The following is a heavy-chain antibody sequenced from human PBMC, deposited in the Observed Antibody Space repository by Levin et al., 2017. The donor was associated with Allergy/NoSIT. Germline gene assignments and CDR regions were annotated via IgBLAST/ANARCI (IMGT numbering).Heavy chain of an antibody. D-gene: IGHD3-10*01. CDR2: IDWDDDK. CDR3: ARATNHYYGRGFDY. J-gene: IGHJ4*02. Sequence: SGPTLVKPTQTLTLTCTFSGFSLTTSGMCVSWIRQPPGNALEWLARIDWDDDKYYSTSLKIRLTISRDTSKNQVVLTMTSMDPVDTATYYCARATNHYYGRGFDYWGQGTPVTVSS. CDR1: GFSLTTSGMC. V-gene: IGHV2-70*11.